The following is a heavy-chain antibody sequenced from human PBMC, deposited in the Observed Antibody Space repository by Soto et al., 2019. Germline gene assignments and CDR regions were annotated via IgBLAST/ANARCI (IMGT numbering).Heavy chain of an antibody. D-gene: IGHD3-3*01. CDR2: IGTAGDT. Sequence: GGSLRLSCAASGFTFSSYDMHWVRQATGKGLEWVSAIGTAGDTYYPGSVKGRFTISRENAKNSLYLQMNSLRAEDTAVYYCARLAGAQALYYDFWSGINPIGGYFDLWGRGTLVTVSS. CDR1: GFTFSSYD. V-gene: IGHV3-13*01. CDR3: ARLAGAQALYYDFWSGINPIGGYFDL. J-gene: IGHJ2*01.